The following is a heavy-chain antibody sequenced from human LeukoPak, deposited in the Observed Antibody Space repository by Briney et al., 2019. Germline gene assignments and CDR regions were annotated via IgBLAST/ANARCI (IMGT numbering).Heavy chain of an antibody. Sequence: PSETLSLTCTVSGGSLSSYYRSWMRQPAGRGRECIGHIYTSGSTNYNPSLKSRVTMSVDTSKNQFSLKLSSVTAADTAVYYCARGPYGSGSYHTWFDPWDQATLVTVSS. CDR1: GGSLSSYY. J-gene: IGHJ5*02. CDR3: ARGPYGSGSYHTWFDP. D-gene: IGHD3-10*01. V-gene: IGHV4-4*07. CDR2: IYTSGST.